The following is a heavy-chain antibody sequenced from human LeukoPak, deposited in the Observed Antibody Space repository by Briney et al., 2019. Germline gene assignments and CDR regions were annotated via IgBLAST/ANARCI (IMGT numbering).Heavy chain of an antibody. CDR1: GFTFSNYW. D-gene: IGHD2-21*02. Sequence: GGSLRLSCAASGFTFSNYWMSWVCQAPGRGLEWVANIHPEGNEKYHVDSVKGRFTISRDNTKNSLFLQMHGLRVEDTAVYYCARGDDFSGDYWGQGTLVTVSS. V-gene: IGHV3-7*04. CDR2: IHPEGNEK. CDR3: ARGDDFSGDY. J-gene: IGHJ4*02.